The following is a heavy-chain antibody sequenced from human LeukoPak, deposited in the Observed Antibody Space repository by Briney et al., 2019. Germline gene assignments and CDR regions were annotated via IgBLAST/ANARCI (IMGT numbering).Heavy chain of an antibody. Sequence: SETLSLTCTVSGGPISSYYWSWIRQPPGKGLEWIGYIYYSGSTNYNPSLKSRVTISVDTSKNQFSLKLSSVTAADTAVYYCARRLRSYGMDVWGQGTTVTVSS. J-gene: IGHJ6*02. V-gene: IGHV4-59*08. CDR1: GGPISSYY. CDR3: ARRLRSYGMDV. D-gene: IGHD6-6*01. CDR2: IYYSGST.